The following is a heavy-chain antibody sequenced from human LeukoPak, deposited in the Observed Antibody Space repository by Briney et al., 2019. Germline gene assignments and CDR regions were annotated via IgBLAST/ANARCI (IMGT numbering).Heavy chain of an antibody. J-gene: IGHJ4*02. CDR2: IIPIFGTA. D-gene: IGHD1-26*01. Sequence: SVKVSCKASGGTFSSYAISWVRQAPGQGLEWMGGIIPIFGTANYAQKFQGRVTITTDESTSTAHMELSSLRSEDTAVYYCARESLSAVGATGLFDYWGQGTLVTVSS. CDR1: GGTFSSYA. V-gene: IGHV1-69*05. CDR3: ARESLSAVGATGLFDY.